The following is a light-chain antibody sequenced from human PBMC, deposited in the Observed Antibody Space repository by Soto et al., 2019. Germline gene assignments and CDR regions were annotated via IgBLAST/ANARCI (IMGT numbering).Light chain of an antibody. CDR3: QSFDSGLSGYV. J-gene: IGLJ1*01. CDR2: GNS. V-gene: IGLV1-40*01. Sequence: QSALTQPPSVSGAPGQRVTISCTGSSSNIGADYDVHWYQQFPGTAPKLLIYGNSNRPSGVPDRFSGSKSGTSASLAITGLQAEDEADYFCQSFDSGLSGYVFGSGTKVTVL. CDR1: SSNIGADYD.